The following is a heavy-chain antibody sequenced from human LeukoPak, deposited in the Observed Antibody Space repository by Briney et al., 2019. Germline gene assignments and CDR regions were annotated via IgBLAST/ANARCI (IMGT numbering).Heavy chain of an antibody. J-gene: IGHJ4*02. D-gene: IGHD3-22*01. CDR1: GFTFSSYG. CDR3: AKRDLNYDSSGQMGY. V-gene: IGHV3-23*01. Sequence: PGGTLRLSCAASGFTFSSYGMSWVRQAPGKGLEWVSAISGSGGSTYYADSVKGRFTISRDNSKNTLYLQMNSLRAEDTAVYYCAKRDLNYDSSGQMGYWGQGTLVTVSS. CDR2: ISGSGGST.